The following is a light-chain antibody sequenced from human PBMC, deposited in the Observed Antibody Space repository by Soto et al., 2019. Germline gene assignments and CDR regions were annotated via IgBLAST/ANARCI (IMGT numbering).Light chain of an antibody. CDR3: QHYNGYPLT. J-gene: IGKJ4*01. CDR1: RNLGGW. Sequence: DIQMTQSPSTLSASVGDRVTITCRASRNLGGWLGWFQQKPWKAPKLLIYRASVLERGVPSRFSGSGSETEYVLTISGLQPDDFATYYCQHYNGYPLTFGGGTKVEIK. V-gene: IGKV1-5*01. CDR2: RAS.